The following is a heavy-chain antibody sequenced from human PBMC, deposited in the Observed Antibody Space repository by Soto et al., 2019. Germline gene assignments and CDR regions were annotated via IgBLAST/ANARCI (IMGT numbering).Heavy chain of an antibody. CDR1: GYTFTSYD. CDR2: LNPNSGNT. Sequence: QVQLVQSGAEVKKPGASVKVSCKASGYTFTSYDINCVRQATGQGLEWMGWLNPNSGNTVYAHKFQGRVTMTRNTSTSTAYMELTSLRSEHTAVYYCAREDPSGLDYWGQGALVTVSS. CDR3: AREDPSGLDY. J-gene: IGHJ4*02. V-gene: IGHV1-8*01.